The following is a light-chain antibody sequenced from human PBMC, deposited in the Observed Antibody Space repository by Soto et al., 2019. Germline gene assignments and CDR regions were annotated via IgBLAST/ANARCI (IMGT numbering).Light chain of an antibody. CDR2: DVS. V-gene: IGKV1-5*01. CDR3: QQYDSSRT. Sequence: DVQMTQSPSTLSASVGDRVTITCRASQSISTWLAWYQQKPGKAPKLLIYDVSNLESGVPSRFSGSGSGTEFTLTITGLQPDDFGIYYCQQYDSSRTFGQGTRVDIK. CDR1: QSISTW. J-gene: IGKJ1*01.